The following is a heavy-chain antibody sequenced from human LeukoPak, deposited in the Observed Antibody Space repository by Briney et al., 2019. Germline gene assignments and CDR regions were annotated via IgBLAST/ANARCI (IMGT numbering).Heavy chain of an antibody. CDR1: GFTFSSYT. CDR3: ARDLRPYSGYDNLAFDI. D-gene: IGHD5-12*01. Sequence: GGSLRLSCAASGFTFSSYTMNWVRQAPGKGLEWVSFISTSSLYIYYADSVKGRFTISRDNAKNSLYLQMNSLRAEDTAVYYCARDLRPYSGYDNLAFDIWGQGTMVTVSS. V-gene: IGHV3-21*01. J-gene: IGHJ3*02. CDR2: ISTSSLYI.